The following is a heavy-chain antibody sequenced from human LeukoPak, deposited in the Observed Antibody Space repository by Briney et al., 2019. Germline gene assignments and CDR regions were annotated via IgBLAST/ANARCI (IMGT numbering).Heavy chain of an antibody. Sequence: GASVMVSCKASNYIFDSYGITWVRQAPGQGLEWMGWINPNSGGTNYAQKFRGRVTMTRDTSISTAYMELSRLRSDDTAVYYCAREQWLVRAGLDYWGQGTLVTVSS. D-gene: IGHD6-19*01. J-gene: IGHJ4*02. CDR1: NYIFDSYG. V-gene: IGHV1-2*02. CDR3: AREQWLVRAGLDY. CDR2: INPNSGGT.